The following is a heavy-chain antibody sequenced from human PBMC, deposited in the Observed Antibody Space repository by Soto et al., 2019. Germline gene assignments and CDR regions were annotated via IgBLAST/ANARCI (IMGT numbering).Heavy chain of an antibody. CDR3: ARAGGSHYYMDV. D-gene: IGHD3-10*01. V-gene: IGHV4-59*01. J-gene: IGHJ6*03. CDR1: GGSISSYY. CDR2: IYYSGST. Sequence: SETLSLTCTVSGGSISSYYWSWIRQPPGKGLEWIGYIYYSGSTNYSPSLKSRVTISVDTSKNQFSLKLSSVTAADTAVYYCARAGGSHYYMDVWGKGTTVTVSS.